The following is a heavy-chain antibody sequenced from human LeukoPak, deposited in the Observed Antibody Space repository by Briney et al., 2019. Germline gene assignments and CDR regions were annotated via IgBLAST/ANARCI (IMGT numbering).Heavy chain of an antibody. CDR2: INPSGGST. CDR3: ARDRGAVAGTRGDNWFDP. D-gene: IGHD6-19*01. CDR1: GYTFTSYY. V-gene: IGHV1-46*01. Sequence: GASVKVSCKASGYTFTSYYMHWVRQAPGQGLEWMGIINPSGGSTSYAQKFQGRVTMTRDTSTSTVYMELSSLRSEDTAVYYCARDRGAVAGTRGDNWFDPWDQGTLVTVSS. J-gene: IGHJ5*02.